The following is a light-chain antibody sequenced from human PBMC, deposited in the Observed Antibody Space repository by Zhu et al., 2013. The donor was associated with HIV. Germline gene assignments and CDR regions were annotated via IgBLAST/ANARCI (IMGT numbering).Light chain of an antibody. CDR3: QKYNSAPLT. J-gene: IGKJ1*01. CDR2: GAS. V-gene: IGKV1-27*01. CDR1: QGITDY. Sequence: IQMTQSPSSLSASVGDRVTITCRASQGITDYLAWYQQKPGQVPRLLISGASTLQSGVPSRFSGSGSGTDFTFTISSLQPEDIASYYCQKYNSAPLTFGQGTKVEIK.